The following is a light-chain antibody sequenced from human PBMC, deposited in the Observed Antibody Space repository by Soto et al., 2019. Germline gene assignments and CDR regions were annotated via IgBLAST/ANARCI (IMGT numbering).Light chain of an antibody. Sequence: DIQMTQSPFSLSASVGDRVTITCPASQSITRYLNWYQQKPGKAPKLLIYAASSLQSGVPSRFSGSGSGTDFTLTISSLQPEDSATYYCQQSYNTPTFGQGTKVDIK. CDR2: AAS. J-gene: IGKJ1*01. CDR1: QSITRY. CDR3: QQSYNTPT. V-gene: IGKV1-39*01.